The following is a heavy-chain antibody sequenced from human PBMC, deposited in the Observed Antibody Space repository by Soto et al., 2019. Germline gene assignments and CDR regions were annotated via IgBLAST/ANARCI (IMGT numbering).Heavy chain of an antibody. CDR2: INAGNGNT. V-gene: IGHV1-3*01. Sequence: QVQLVQSGAEVKKPGASVKVSCKASGYTFTSYAMHWVRQAPGQRLKWMGWINAGNGNTKYSQKFQGRVTITRDTSASTAYMELSSLRSEDTAVYYCARGLNGYLHYFDYWGQGTLVTVSS. J-gene: IGHJ4*02. CDR3: ARGLNGYLHYFDY. D-gene: IGHD5-18*01. CDR1: GYTFTSYA.